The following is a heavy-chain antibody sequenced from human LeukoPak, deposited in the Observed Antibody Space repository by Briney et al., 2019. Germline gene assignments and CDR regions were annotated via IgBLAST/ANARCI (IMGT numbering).Heavy chain of an antibody. J-gene: IGHJ4*02. D-gene: IGHD6-19*01. CDR3: AKWGASSGWYPGDDYFDY. CDR1: GFTFSSYG. Sequence: PGGSLRLSCAASGFTFSSYGMHWLRQAPGKGLEWVAVISYDGSNKYYADSVKGPFTISRDDSKNTLYLQMSSLRAEDTAVYYCAKWGASSGWYPGDDYFDYWGQGTLVTVSS. V-gene: IGHV3-30*18. CDR2: ISYDGSNK.